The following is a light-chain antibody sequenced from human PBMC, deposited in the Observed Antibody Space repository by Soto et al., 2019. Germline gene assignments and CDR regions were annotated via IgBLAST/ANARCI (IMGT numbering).Light chain of an antibody. V-gene: IGLV7-46*01. CDR2: DTD. Sequence: QAVVTQEPSLTVSPGGTVTLTCGSSTGTVTSDHHPFWFQQKPGQAPRALIDDTDTKHSWTPARFSGFLLGGKAALTLSGAQPEDEADYYCLLAYTGARVFGGGTKLTVL. CDR1: TGTVTSDHH. CDR3: LLAYTGARV. J-gene: IGLJ2*01.